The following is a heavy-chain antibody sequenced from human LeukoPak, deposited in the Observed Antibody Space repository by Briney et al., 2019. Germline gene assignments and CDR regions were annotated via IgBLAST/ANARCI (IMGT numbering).Heavy chain of an antibody. CDR3: AKDPHLSGSYLYYFDY. V-gene: IGHV3-30-3*01. CDR1: GFTFSSYA. Sequence: PGGSLRLSCAASGFTFSSYAMHWVRQAPGKGLEWVAVISYDGSDKYYADSVKGRFSISRDDSKNTLYLQMNSLRPGDTAVYYCAKDPHLSGSYLYYFDYWGQGTLVTVSS. CDR2: ISYDGSDK. J-gene: IGHJ4*02. D-gene: IGHD1-26*01.